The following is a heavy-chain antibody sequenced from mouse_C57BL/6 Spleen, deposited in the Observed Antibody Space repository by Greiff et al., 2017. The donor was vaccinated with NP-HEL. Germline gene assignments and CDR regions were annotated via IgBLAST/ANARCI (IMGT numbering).Heavy chain of an antibody. V-gene: IGHV1-55*01. Sequence: VQLQQPGAELVKPGASVKMSCKASGYTFTSYWITWVKQRPGQGLEWIGDIYPGSGSTNYTEKFKSKATLTVDTSSSTAYMQLSSLTSEDSAVYYCARWTATDYAMDYWGQGTSVTVSS. CDR1: GYTFTSYW. J-gene: IGHJ4*01. CDR3: ARWTATDYAMDY. CDR2: IYPGSGST. D-gene: IGHD1-1*01.